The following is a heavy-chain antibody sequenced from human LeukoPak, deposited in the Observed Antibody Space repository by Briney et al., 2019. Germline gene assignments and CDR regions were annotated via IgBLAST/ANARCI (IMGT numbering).Heavy chain of an antibody. J-gene: IGHJ5*02. Sequence: SETLSLTCTVSGYSLSSGFFCDWIRQSPGQGLEWIGSFSHRGGSYHNPSLKSRVTISVDTSKNQFSLKLSSVTAADTAVYYCARMMYYYGSGSGFDPWGQGTLVTVSS. V-gene: IGHV4-38-2*02. D-gene: IGHD3-10*01. CDR1: GYSLSSGFF. CDR2: FSHRGGS. CDR3: ARMMYYYGSGSGFDP.